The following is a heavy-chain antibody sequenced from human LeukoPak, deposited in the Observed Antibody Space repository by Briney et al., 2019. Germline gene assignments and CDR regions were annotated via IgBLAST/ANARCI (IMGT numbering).Heavy chain of an antibody. V-gene: IGHV4-34*01. CDR3: ARVASWYYYGSGKYYFDY. J-gene: IGHJ4*02. Sequence: SETLSLTCAVYGGSFSGYYWSWIRQPPGKGLEWIGEINHSGSTNYNPSLKSRVTISVDTSKIQFSLKLSSVTAADTAVYYCARVASWYYYGSGKYYFDYWGQGTLVTVSS. CDR1: GGSFSGYY. D-gene: IGHD3-10*01. CDR2: INHSGST.